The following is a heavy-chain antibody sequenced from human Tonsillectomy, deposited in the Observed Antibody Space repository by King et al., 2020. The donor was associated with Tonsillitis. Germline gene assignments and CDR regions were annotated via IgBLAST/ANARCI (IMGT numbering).Heavy chain of an antibody. CDR3: AKVGSSWFAEYFHR. CDR2: FGGVGNSI. Sequence: VQLVESGGGLVQPGGSLRLSCSASGVTFCSYTMSWVRQPPGKGLEWGSSFGGVGNSIYYADSVRGRVTISRDTSHNTLYLQMNSLRAGDTAVYFCAKVGSSWFAEYFHRWGQGTLVTVSS. J-gene: IGHJ1*01. D-gene: IGHD6-13*01. CDR1: GVTFCSYT. V-gene: IGHV3-23*04.